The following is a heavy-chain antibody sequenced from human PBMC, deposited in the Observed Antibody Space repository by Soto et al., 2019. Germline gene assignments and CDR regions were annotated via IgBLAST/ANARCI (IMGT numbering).Heavy chain of an antibody. CDR1: GFTVSSNY. CDR3: ARNGGLHYYYMDV. D-gene: IGHD2-15*01. Sequence: EVQLVESGGGLVQPRGSLRLSCAASGFTVSSNYMSWVRQAPGKGLEWVSVIYSGGSTYYADSVKGRFTISRDNSKNTLYLQMNSLRAEDTAVYYCARNGGLHYYYMDVWGKGPTVTVSS. J-gene: IGHJ6*03. V-gene: IGHV3-66*01. CDR2: IYSGGST.